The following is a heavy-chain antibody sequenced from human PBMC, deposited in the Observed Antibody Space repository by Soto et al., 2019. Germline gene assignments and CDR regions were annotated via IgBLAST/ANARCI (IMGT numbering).Heavy chain of an antibody. J-gene: IGHJ5*02. Sequence: ASVKVSCKASGYTFTSYGISLVRQAPVQVLELMVWISAYNFNTNYSQKLQGRFTMTTYTSTSTSYMELMSLRSDYTAVYYCARVAAQHVGLWFDPWGQGTLVTVSS. V-gene: IGHV1-18*01. CDR3: ARVAAQHVGLWFDP. CDR2: ISAYNFNT. CDR1: GYTFTSYG. D-gene: IGHD6-6*01.